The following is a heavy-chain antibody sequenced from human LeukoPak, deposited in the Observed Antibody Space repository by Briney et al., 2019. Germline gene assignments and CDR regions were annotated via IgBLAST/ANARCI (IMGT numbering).Heavy chain of an antibody. CDR3: ARGSRVIDY. Sequence: GGSLRLSCAASGFTFDDYGMNWVRQVSGKGLEWVSGINWNGYSIGYADFVKGRFTISRDNAKNSLYLQMNSLRAEDTAVYYCARGSRVIDYWGQGTLVTVSS. J-gene: IGHJ4*02. CDR1: GFTFDDYG. D-gene: IGHD2-15*01. CDR2: INWNGYSI. V-gene: IGHV3-20*04.